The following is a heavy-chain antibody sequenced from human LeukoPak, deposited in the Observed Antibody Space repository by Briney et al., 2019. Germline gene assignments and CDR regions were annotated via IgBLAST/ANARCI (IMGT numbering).Heavy chain of an antibody. J-gene: IGHJ4*02. CDR2: ISYDGSNK. CDR3: ARGDRFGELLSGFDY. D-gene: IGHD3-10*01. Sequence: GTSLRLSCAASGFTFSSYAMHWVRQAPGKGLEWVAVISYDGSNKYYADSVKGRFTISRDNSKNTLYLQMNSLRAEDTAVYYCARGDRFGELLSGFDYWGQGTLVTVSS. V-gene: IGHV3-30-3*01. CDR1: GFTFSSYA.